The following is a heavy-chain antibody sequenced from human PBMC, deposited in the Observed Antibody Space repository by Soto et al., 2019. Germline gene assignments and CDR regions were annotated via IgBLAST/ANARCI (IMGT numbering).Heavy chain of an antibody. CDR3: PSDLPNYVSSDSYRDN. CDR1: GDRVSGNSAA. J-gene: IGHJ4*02. V-gene: IGHV6-1*01. D-gene: IGHD2-21*02. CDR2: TYYRSRWYN. Sequence: THTPSLTCGISGDRVSGNSAAWNWIRQSPSRGLEWLGRTYYRSRWYNDYAVSVKSRITVTPDASKNQFSLHLNSVTPEDTAVYYCPSDLPNYVSSDSYRDNWGQGPLITLSS.